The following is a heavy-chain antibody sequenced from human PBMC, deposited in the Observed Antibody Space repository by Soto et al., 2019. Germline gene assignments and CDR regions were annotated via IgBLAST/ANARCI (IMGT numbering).Heavy chain of an antibody. Sequence: ASVKVSCKASAYTFTSYGISWVRQAPGQGLEWMGWISAYNGNTNYAQKLQGRVTMTTDTSTSTAYMELRSLRSDDTAVYYCARGGYSYGLPHWFDPWGQGTLVTVSS. CDR1: AYTFTSYG. D-gene: IGHD5-18*01. J-gene: IGHJ5*02. V-gene: IGHV1-18*01. CDR2: ISAYNGNT. CDR3: ARGGYSYGLPHWFDP.